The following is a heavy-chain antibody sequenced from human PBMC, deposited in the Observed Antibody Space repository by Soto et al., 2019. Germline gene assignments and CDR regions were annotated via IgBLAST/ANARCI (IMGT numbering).Heavy chain of an antibody. CDR1: GFTFSSYA. J-gene: IGHJ6*02. CDR3: AKEGLRAYYYYGMDV. V-gene: IGHV3-23*01. CDR2: ISGSGGST. Sequence: GGSLRLSCAASGFTFSSYAMSWVRQAPGKGLEWVSAISGSGGSTYYADSVEGRFTISRDNSKNTLYLQMNSLRAEDTAVYYCAKEGLRAYYYYGMDVWGQGTTVTVSS. D-gene: IGHD4-17*01.